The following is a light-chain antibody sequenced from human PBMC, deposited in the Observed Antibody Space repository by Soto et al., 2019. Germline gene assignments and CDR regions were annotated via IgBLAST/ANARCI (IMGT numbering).Light chain of an antibody. V-gene: IGLV2-23*01. CDR3: CSFAGSSTS. CDR1: SSDVGTYKP. CDR2: DDT. Sequence: LTQPASVSGSPGQSITISCTGTSSDVGTYKPVSWYQQYPGKAPKVIIYDDTKRPSGVSSRFSGSKSGNTASLTISGLQAEAEADYYCCSFAGSSTSFGGGT. J-gene: IGLJ3*02.